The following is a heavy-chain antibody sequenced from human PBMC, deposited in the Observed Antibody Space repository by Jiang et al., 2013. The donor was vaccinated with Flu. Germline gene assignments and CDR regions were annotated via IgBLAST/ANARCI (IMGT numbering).Heavy chain of an antibody. Sequence: SGAEVKKPGSSVKLSCKASEDTFTSYGINWVRQAPGQGLEWMGGIIPIFGTEDYAQKFQGRVSINVDASTSTAYLELNSLRSEDTAVYYCARGVGGYSHGYLLYWGHGNPGHRL. J-gene: IGHJ4*02. D-gene: IGHD5-18*01. CDR1: EDTFTSYG. CDR2: IIPIFGTE. CDR3: ARGVGGYSHGYLLY. V-gene: IGHV1-69*01.